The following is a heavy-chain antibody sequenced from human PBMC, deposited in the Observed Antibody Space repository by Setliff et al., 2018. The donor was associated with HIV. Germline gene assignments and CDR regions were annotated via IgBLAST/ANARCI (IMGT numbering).Heavy chain of an antibody. CDR1: GFTFSTYS. CDR2: IDSSGTYI. J-gene: IGHJ4*02. CDR3: ARDPHPSGSSKPAFDC. V-gene: IGHV3-21*01. Sequence: GGSLRLSCLGSGFTFSTYSMNWVRQAPGNGLEWVSSIDSSGTYIYYADSMKGRFTISRDNAKNSLFLQMSSLRAEDTAVYYCARDPHPSGSSKPAFDCLGQGTQVTVSS. D-gene: IGHD1-26*01.